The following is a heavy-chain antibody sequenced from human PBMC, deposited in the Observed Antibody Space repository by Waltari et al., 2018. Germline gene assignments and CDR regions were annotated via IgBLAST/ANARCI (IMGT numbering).Heavy chain of an antibody. CDR1: GGSISSSSYY. J-gene: IGHJ4*02. V-gene: IGHV4-39*07. D-gene: IGHD6-19*01. Sequence: QLQLQESGPGLVKPSETLSLTCTVSGGSISSSSYYWGCIRQPPGKGLEWIGSIYYSGSTYYNPSLKSRVTISVDTSKNQFSLKLSSVTAADTAVYYCARGLAVAVTFDYWGQGTLVTVSS. CDR3: ARGLAVAVTFDY. CDR2: IYYSGST.